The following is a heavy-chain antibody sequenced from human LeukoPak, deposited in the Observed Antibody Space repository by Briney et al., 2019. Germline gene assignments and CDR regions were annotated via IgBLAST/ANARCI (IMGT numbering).Heavy chain of an antibody. D-gene: IGHD3-3*01. CDR2: IKQDGSEK. V-gene: IGHV3-7*01. J-gene: IGHJ4*02. Sequence: GGSLRLSCAASEFSVGSNYMTWVRQAPGKGLEWVANIKQDGSEKYYVDSVKGRFTISRDNAKNSLYLQMNSLRAEDTAVYYCARVRYDFWSVSLGQYFDYWGQGTLVTVSS. CDR1: EFSVGSNY. CDR3: ARVRYDFWSVSLGQYFDY.